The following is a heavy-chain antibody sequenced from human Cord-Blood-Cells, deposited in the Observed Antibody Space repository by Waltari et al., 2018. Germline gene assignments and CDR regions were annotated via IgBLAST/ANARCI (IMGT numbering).Heavy chain of an antibody. CDR3: ARVDSSGYYYFAFDI. CDR1: GGPISSSSYY. D-gene: IGHD3-22*01. J-gene: IGHJ3*02. V-gene: IGHV4-39*01. CDR2: IYYSGST. Sequence: QLQLQESGPGLVKPSETLSLTCTVSGGPISSSSYYWGWIRQPPGKGLEWIGSIYYSGSTYYNPSLKSRVTISVDTSKNQFSLKLSSVTAADTAVYYCARVDSSGYYYFAFDIWGQGTMVTVSS.